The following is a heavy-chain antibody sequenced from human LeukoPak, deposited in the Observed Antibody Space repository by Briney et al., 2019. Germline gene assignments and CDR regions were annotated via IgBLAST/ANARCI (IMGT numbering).Heavy chain of an antibody. V-gene: IGHV3-7*01. CDR2: IKQDGSEK. D-gene: IGHD3-9*01. J-gene: IGHJ4*02. CDR3: ARAGIQGRYFDWPIDY. CDR1: GSTFSSYW. Sequence: PGGSLRLSCAASGSTFSSYWMSWVRQAPGKGLEWVANIKQDGSEKYYVDSVKGRFTISRDNAKNSLYLQMNSLRAEDTAVYYCARAGIQGRYFDWPIDYWGQGTLVTVSS.